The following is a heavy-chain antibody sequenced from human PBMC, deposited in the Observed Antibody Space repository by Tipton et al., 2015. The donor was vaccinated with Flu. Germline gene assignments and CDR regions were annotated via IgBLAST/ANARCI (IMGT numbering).Heavy chain of an antibody. D-gene: IGHD1-26*01. Sequence: GSLRLSCAASRFTFSNFGMHWVRQAPGKGLEWVAFVRYDMTKKYYADSVKGRFTISRDNSKDMLYLQMNSLRAEDTAVFYCAKSGGFDSWNQGALVIVSS. CDR1: RFTFSNFG. CDR2: VRYDMTKK. V-gene: IGHV3-30*02. CDR3: AKSGGFDS. J-gene: IGHJ4*02.